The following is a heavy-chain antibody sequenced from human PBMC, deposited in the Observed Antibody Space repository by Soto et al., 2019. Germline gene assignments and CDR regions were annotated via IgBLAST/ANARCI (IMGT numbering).Heavy chain of an antibody. CDR1: GYSFTSYW. CDR3: ARHAVVAAEYGMDV. V-gene: IGHV5-10-1*01. J-gene: IGHJ6*02. Sequence: PGESLKISCKGSGYSFTSYWISWVRQMPGKGLEWMGRIDPSDSYTNYSPSFQGHVTISADKSISTAYLQWSSLKASDTAMYYRARHAVVAAEYGMDVWGQGTTVTVSS. CDR2: IDPSDSYT. D-gene: IGHD2-15*01.